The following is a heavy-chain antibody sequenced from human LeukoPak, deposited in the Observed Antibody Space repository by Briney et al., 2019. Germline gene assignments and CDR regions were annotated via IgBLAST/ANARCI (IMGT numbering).Heavy chain of an antibody. CDR3: AKRDSVYMDV. J-gene: IGHJ6*03. V-gene: IGHV3-30*02. Sequence: GGSLRLSCAASGFMFSSYGMHWVRQAPGKGLEWVAFIPYDGSNKYYADSVKGRFTISRDNSNNTLYLQMNSLRGDDTAVYYCAKRDSVYMDVWGKGTTVTISS. D-gene: IGHD3-10*01. CDR1: GFMFSSYG. CDR2: IPYDGSNK.